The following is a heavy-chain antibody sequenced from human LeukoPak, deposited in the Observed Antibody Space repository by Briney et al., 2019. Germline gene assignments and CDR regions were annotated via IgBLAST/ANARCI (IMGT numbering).Heavy chain of an antibody. V-gene: IGHV3-48*01. Sequence: GSLRLSCAASGFTFSSYSMNLVRQAPGKGLEWVSYISSSSSTIYYADSVKGRFTISRDNAKNSLYLQMNSLRAEDTAVYYCARDLQQLGQHNFDYWGQGTLVTVSS. CDR3: ARDLQQLGQHNFDY. D-gene: IGHD6-13*01. CDR1: GFTFSSYS. CDR2: ISSSSSTI. J-gene: IGHJ4*02.